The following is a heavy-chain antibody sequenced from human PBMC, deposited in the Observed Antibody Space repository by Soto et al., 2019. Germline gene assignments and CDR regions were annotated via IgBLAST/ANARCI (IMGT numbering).Heavy chain of an antibody. CDR2: ISYDGSNK. V-gene: IGHV3-30-3*01. CDR1: GFTFSSYA. D-gene: IGHD6-6*01. Sequence: QLGGSLRLSCAASGFTFSSYAMHWVRQAPGKGLEWVAVISYDGSNKYYADSVKGRFTISRDNSKNTLYLQMNSLRAEDTAVYYCAREYSSSSLLDYWGQGTLVTVSS. J-gene: IGHJ4*02. CDR3: AREYSSSSLLDY.